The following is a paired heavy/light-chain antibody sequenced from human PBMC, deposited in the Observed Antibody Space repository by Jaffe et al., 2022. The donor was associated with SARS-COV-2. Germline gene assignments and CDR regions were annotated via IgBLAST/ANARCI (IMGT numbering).Light chain of an antibody. CDR2: DDS. Sequence: SYVLTQPPSVSVAPGQTARVTCGGNNIGSKSVHWYQQKPGQAPVLVVYDDSDRPSGIPESFSGSNSGNTATLTISRVEAGDEADYYCQVWDSTSDHPVFGGGTKLTVL. V-gene: IGLV3-21*02. J-gene: IGLJ2*01. CDR1: NIGSKS. CDR3: QVWDSTSDHPV.
Heavy chain of an antibody. J-gene: IGHJ4*02. D-gene: IGHD5-12*01. Sequence: QVQLVQSGAEVKNPGASVKVSCEASGYTFTGFYMNWVRQAPGQGLEWMGRINPNSGDTNYVQTFQDRVTMTWDTSISTAYLELRKLRSDDSAIYYCAREYGYEYFDYWGQGTLVTVSS. V-gene: IGHV1-2*06. CDR1: GYTFTGFY. CDR3: AREYGYEYFDY. CDR2: INPNSGDT.